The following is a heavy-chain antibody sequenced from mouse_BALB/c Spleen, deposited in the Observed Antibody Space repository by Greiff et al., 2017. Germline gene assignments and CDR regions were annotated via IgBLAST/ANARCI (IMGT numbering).Heavy chain of an antibody. CDR3: ARGLTGKDAMDY. Sequence: VQVVESGPGLVAPSQSLSITCTVSGFSLTSYGVHWVRQPPGKGLEWLGVIWAGGSTNYNSALMSRLSISKDNSKSQVFLKMNSLQTDDTAMYYCARGLTGKDAMDYWGQGTSVTVSS. V-gene: IGHV2-9*02. D-gene: IGHD4-1*01. CDR1: GFSLTSYG. J-gene: IGHJ4*01. CDR2: IWAGGST.